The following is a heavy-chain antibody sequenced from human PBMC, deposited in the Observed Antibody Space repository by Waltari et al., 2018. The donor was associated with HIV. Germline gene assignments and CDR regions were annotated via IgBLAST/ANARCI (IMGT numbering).Heavy chain of an antibody. D-gene: IGHD3-3*01. Sequence: QVQLVQSETQVKKPGASLKVSCKASGYSIIGFYIHWVRQAPGQGLEWVGYINPNTGATDYAQKFQGRVTVTGDPSISTAYMEITTLRSDDTAIYYCARDPATVSSGMDVWGQGTTVIVSS. J-gene: IGHJ6*02. V-gene: IGHV1-2*02. CDR1: GYSIIGFY. CDR3: ARDPATVSSGMDV. CDR2: INPNTGAT.